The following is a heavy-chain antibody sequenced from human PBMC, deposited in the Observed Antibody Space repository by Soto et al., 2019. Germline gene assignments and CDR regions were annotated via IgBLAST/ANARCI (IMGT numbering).Heavy chain of an antibody. CDR1: GFTFSTYG. Sequence: QVQLVESGGGVVQPGRSLRLSCAASGFTFSTYGMQWVRQAPGKGLEWVAVISYDVSNKYYADSVKGRFTISRDNSKNTLYLQMNSLRIEDTAVYYCTRGLGKDGYNPQFDYWGQGALVTVSS. D-gene: IGHD7-27*01. CDR2: ISYDVSNK. J-gene: IGHJ4*02. CDR3: TRGLGKDGYNPQFDY. V-gene: IGHV3-30*03.